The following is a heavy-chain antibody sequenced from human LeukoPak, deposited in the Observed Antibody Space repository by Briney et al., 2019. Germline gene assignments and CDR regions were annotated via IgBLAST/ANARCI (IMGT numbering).Heavy chain of an antibody. V-gene: IGHV4-61*08. CDR2: IYYSGST. CDR1: GGSISSGDYY. CDR3: ARSGGSYGWFDP. D-gene: IGHD1-26*01. J-gene: IGHJ5*02. Sequence: PSETLSLTCTVSGGSISSGDYYWTWIRQPPGKGLEWIGYIYYSGSTNSNPSLKSRVTISVDTSKNQFSLKLSSVTAADTAMYYCARSGGSYGWFDPWGQGTLVTVSS.